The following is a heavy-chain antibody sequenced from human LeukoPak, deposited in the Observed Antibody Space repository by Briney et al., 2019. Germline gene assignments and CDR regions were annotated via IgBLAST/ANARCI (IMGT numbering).Heavy chain of an antibody. CDR2: INHSGST. Sequence: SETLSLTCAVYGGSFSGYYWSWIRQPPGKGLEWIREINHSGSTNYNPSLKSRVTISVDTSKNQFSLKLSSVTAADTAVYYCARLITFRAYPPYYYYYYMDVWGKGTTVTVSS. CDR1: GGSFSGYY. D-gene: IGHD1-14*01. V-gene: IGHV4-34*01. J-gene: IGHJ6*03. CDR3: ARLITFRAYPPYYYYYYMDV.